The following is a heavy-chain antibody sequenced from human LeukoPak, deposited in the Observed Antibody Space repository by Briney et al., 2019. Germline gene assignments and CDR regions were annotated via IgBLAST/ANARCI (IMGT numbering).Heavy chain of an antibody. CDR1: GGSISSFY. D-gene: IGHD3-10*01. CDR2: IYYSANI. Sequence: SETLSLTCTVSGGSISSFYWSWVRQPPGKGLEWIGYIYYSANINYIPSLTSRVSISLDTSKSQFSLKLSSVTAADTAVYYCARSYSSGSYYSPFDPWGQGTLVTVSS. J-gene: IGHJ5*02. CDR3: ARSYSSGSYYSPFDP. V-gene: IGHV4-59*01.